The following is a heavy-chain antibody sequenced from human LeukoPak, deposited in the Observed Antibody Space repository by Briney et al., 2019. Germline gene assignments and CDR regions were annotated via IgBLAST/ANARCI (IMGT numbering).Heavy chain of an antibody. CDR3: ARSLPAAI. J-gene: IGHJ4*02. CDR2: ISSVTTTI. Sequence: GGSLRLSCAASGFTLSSYSMNWVRQAPGKGLEWISYISSVTTTIYYADSVKGRFTISRDSAKNSLYLQMNSLRGEDTAVYYCARSLPAAIWGQGTLVTVSS. CDR1: GFTLSSYS. V-gene: IGHV3-48*01. D-gene: IGHD2-2*01.